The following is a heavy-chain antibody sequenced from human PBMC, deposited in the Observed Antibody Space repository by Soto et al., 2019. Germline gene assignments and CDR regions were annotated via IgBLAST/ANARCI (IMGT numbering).Heavy chain of an antibody. V-gene: IGHV1-69*13. D-gene: IGHD1-26*01. CDR3: ARDIVGNYYYYGMDV. CDR1: GGTFSSYA. J-gene: IGHJ6*02. Sequence: SVKVSCKASGGTFSSYAISWVRQAPGQGLEWMGGIIPIFGTANYAQKFQGRVTITADESTSTAYMELSSLRSEDTAVYYCARDIVGNYYYYGMDVWGQGTKVTVSS. CDR2: IIPIFGTA.